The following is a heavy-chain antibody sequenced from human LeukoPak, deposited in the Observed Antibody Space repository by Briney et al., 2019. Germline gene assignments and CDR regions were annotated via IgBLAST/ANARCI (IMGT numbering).Heavy chain of an antibody. Sequence: PGGSLRLSCAASGFTFSSYAMSWVRQAPGKGLEWVSAISGSGGSTYNADSVKGRFTISRDNAKNSLYLQMNSLRADDTAVYYCARETYCSGGSCYKGNAFDIWGQGTMVTVSS. CDR3: ARETYCSGGSCYKGNAFDI. D-gene: IGHD2-15*01. CDR2: ISGSGGST. V-gene: IGHV3-23*01. J-gene: IGHJ3*02. CDR1: GFTFSSYA.